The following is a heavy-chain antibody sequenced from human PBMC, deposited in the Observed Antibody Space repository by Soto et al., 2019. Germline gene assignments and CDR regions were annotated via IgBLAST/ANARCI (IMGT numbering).Heavy chain of an antibody. V-gene: IGHV1-2*04. J-gene: IGHJ4*02. CDR2: INPNSGGT. CDR3: ARDGEEKAAAAMVY. Sequence: GASVKVSCKASGYTFTGYYMHWVRQAPGQGLEWMGWINPNSGGTNYAQKFQGWVTMTRDTSISTAYMELSRLRSDDTAVYYCARDGEEKAAAAMVYWGQGTQVTVSS. CDR1: GYTFTGYY. D-gene: IGHD6-13*01.